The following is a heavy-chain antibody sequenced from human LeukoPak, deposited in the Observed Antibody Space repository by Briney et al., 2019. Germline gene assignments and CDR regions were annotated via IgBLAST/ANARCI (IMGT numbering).Heavy chain of an antibody. J-gene: IGHJ2*01. CDR3: ARVPHPTVTTRYFDL. CDR2: IIPIFGTA. D-gene: IGHD4-17*01. CDR1: GGTFSSYA. V-gene: IGHV1-69*05. Sequence: ASVKVSCKASGGTFSSYAISWGPQAPGQGLEWMGGIIPIFGTANYAQKFQGRVTITTDESTSTAYMELSSLRSEDTAVYYCARVPHPTVTTRYFDLWGRGTLVTVSS.